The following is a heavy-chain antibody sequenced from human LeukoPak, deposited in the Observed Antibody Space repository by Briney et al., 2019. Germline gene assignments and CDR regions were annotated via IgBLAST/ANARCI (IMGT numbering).Heavy chain of an antibody. Sequence: SETLSLTCTVPGGSISSYYWSWIRQPPGKGLEWIGYIYYSGSTNYNPSLKSRVTISVDTSKNQFSLKLSSVTAADTAVYYCARALTAAGKLYGMDVWGQGTTVTVSS. D-gene: IGHD6-13*01. J-gene: IGHJ6*02. CDR1: GGSISSYY. CDR2: IYYSGST. V-gene: IGHV4-59*01. CDR3: ARALTAAGKLYGMDV.